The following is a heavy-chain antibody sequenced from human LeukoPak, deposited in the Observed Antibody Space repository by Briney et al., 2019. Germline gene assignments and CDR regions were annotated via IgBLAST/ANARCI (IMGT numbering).Heavy chain of an antibody. CDR3: ARGSGYAFDI. J-gene: IGHJ3*02. D-gene: IGHD3-22*01. Sequence: ASVKVSCKASGYTFTSYGISWVRQAPGQGLEWMGWINPNSGGTNYAQKFQGRVTMTRDTSISTAYMELSRLRSDDTAVYYCARGSGYAFDIWGQGTMVTVSS. V-gene: IGHV1-2*02. CDR1: GYTFTSYG. CDR2: INPNSGGT.